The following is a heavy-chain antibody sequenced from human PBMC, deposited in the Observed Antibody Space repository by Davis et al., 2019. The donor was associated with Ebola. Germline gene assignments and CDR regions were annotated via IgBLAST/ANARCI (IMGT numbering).Heavy chain of an antibody. J-gene: IGHJ5*01. V-gene: IGHV5-51*01. Sequence: GESLKISCKGSGYSFTDKWIAWVRQPPGKGLEWMGIIFPDDADTTYSPSFQCQVTMSVDKSINTAYLQWSGLKASDTAMYYCARQMGRLTMGTPRWLDSWGQGTLVTVSS. CDR3: ARQMGRLTMGTPRWLDS. CDR1: GYSFTDKW. CDR2: IFPDDADT. D-gene: IGHD1-1*01.